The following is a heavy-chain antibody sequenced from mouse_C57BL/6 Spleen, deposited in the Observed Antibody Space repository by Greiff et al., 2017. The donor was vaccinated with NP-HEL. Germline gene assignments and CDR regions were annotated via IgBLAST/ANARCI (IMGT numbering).Heavy chain of an antibody. CDR3: TRETDDDYYWYFDV. D-gene: IGHD2-3*01. CDR2: IYPGNSYT. J-gene: IGHJ1*03. CDR1: GYTFTSYW. Sequence: VQLQQSGTVLARPGASVKMSCKTSGYTFTSYWMHWVQQRPGQGLEWIGTIYPGNSYTSYNQKFKGKSKLTAVTSASTAYLELSSLTNEDSAIYYCTRETDDDYYWYFDVWGKGTTVTVSS. V-gene: IGHV1-5*01.